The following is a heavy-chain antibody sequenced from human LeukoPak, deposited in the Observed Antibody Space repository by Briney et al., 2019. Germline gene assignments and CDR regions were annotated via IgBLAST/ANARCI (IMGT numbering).Heavy chain of an antibody. CDR2: ISTNGDST. V-gene: IGHV3-64*02. CDR3: ARWGSTSCYDY. Sequence: GGSLRLSCAASGFTFSTYAMHWVRQAPGKGLEHVSAISTNGDSTYYADSVKGRFTISRDNSKNTLFLQMGSLRADDMAVYYCARWGSTSCYDYWGQGTLVTVS. D-gene: IGHD2-2*01. J-gene: IGHJ4*02. CDR1: GFTFSTYA.